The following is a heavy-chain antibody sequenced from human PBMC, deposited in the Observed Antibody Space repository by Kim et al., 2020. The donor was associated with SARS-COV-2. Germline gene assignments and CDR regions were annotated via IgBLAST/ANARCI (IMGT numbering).Heavy chain of an antibody. CDR3: ARDALKIPVPLGYYYYYGMDV. CDR1: GGSISSGGYY. J-gene: IGHJ6*02. Sequence: SETLSLTCTVSGGSISSGGYYWSWIRQHPGKGLEWIGYIYYSGSTYYNPSLKSRVTISVDTSKNQFSLKLSSVTAAATSVYYCARDALKIPVPLGYYYYYGMDVWGQGTTVTVSS. CDR2: IYYSGST. V-gene: IGHV4-31*03.